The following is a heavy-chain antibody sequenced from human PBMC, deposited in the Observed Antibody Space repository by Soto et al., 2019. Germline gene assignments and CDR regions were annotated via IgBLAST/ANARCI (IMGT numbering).Heavy chain of an antibody. V-gene: IGHV3-73*02. J-gene: IGHJ6*02. CDR3: TRHREITIFGVVTDLGYYYYYGMDV. CDR2: IRSKANSYAT. Sequence: EVQLVESGGGLVQPGGSLKLSCAASGFTFSGSAMHWVRQASGKGLEWVGRIRSKANSYATAYAASVKGRFTISRDDSKNTAYLQMNSLKTEDTAVYYCTRHREITIFGVVTDLGYYYYYGMDVWGQGTTVTVSS. D-gene: IGHD3-3*01. CDR1: GFTFSGSA.